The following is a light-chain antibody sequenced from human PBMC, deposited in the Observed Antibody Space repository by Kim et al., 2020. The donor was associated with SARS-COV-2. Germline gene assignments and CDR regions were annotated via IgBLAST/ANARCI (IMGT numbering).Light chain of an antibody. CDR1: QIVNNNF. J-gene: IGKJ1*01. CDR2: GAS. CDR3: QQYDYSPTWT. Sequence: EVVLTQSPGTLSLSPGERATLSCSASQIVNNNFLAGYQQKPGQTPRLLIYGASSRATGIPDRFSGSGAGTDFTLTISRREAEDFAVYHCQQYDYSPTWTFGQGTKVDIK. V-gene: IGKV3-20*01.